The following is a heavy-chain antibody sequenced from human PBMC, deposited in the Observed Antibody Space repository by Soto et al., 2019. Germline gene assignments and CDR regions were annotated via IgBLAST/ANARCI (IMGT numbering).Heavy chain of an antibody. CDR3: AGPHERAGLGT. CDR1: ENTFSTYL. CDR2: HNGYNGQT. V-gene: IGHV1-3*01. Sequence: ASVKVSCKASENTFSTYLVHWVRQVHGQGLEWMGWHNGYNGQTEYSQKFQGRVTITRDTSAKTAYLELRSLTSEDTAVYYCAGPHERAGLGTWGQGTLGTVSS. J-gene: IGHJ5*02.